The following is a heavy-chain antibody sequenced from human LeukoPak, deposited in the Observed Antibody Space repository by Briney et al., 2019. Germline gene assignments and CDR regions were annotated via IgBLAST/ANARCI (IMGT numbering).Heavy chain of an antibody. J-gene: IGHJ4*02. CDR1: GGSISSSSYY. D-gene: IGHD2-2*01. V-gene: IGHV4-39*01. CDR3: ARQLDIVVVPAAPLDY. CDR2: IYYSGST. Sequence: SETLSLTCTVSGGSISSSSYYWGWIRQPPGQGLEWIGSIYYSGSTYYNPSLKSRVTISVDTSKNQFSLKLSSVTAADTAVYYCARQLDIVVVPAAPLDYWGQGTLVTVSS.